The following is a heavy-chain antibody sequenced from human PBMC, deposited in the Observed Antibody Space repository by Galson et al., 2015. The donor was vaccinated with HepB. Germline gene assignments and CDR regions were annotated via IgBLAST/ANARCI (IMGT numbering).Heavy chain of an antibody. D-gene: IGHD2-8*01. V-gene: IGHV4-39*01. J-gene: IGHJ3*02. CDR3: ARPLVLNGRFTPGVGPFHI. CDR1: GVSISGGQYY. CDR2: IYFGGRA. Sequence: ETLSLTCAVSGVSISGGQYYWGWIRQSPTKGLDWIGGIYFGGRAYFSPSFQSRVAMSVDTSKNRLSLTLRSVTAADTAVYYCARPLVLNGRFTPGVGPFHIGATAQWSPSLQ.